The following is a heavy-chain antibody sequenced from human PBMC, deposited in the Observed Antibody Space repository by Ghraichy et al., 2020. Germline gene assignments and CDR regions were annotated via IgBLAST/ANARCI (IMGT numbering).Heavy chain of an antibody. CDR3: ARDATIFGVVIIEGYYFDY. J-gene: IGHJ4*02. CDR2: ISSSSSYI. D-gene: IGHD3-3*01. Sequence: GGSLRLSCAASGFTFSSYSMNWVRQAPGKGLEWVSSISSSSSYIYYADSVKGRFTISRDNAKNSLYLQMNSLRAEDTAVYYCARDATIFGVVIIEGYYFDYWGQGTLVTVSS. CDR1: GFTFSSYS. V-gene: IGHV3-21*01.